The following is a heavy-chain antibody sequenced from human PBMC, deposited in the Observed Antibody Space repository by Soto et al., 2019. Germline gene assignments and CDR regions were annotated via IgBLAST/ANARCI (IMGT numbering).Heavy chain of an antibody. CDR2: MNPNSGNT. CDR3: ARGDTYYDFWSGYYQRVNYYYMDV. V-gene: IGHV1-8*01. Sequence: QVQLVQSGAEVKKPGASVKVSCKASGYTFTSYDINWVRQATGQGLEWMGWMNPNSGNTGYAQKFRGRVTMTRNTSISTAYMELSSLRSEDTAVYYCARGDTYYDFWSGYYQRVNYYYMDVWGKGTTVTVSS. D-gene: IGHD3-3*01. J-gene: IGHJ6*03. CDR1: GYTFTSYD.